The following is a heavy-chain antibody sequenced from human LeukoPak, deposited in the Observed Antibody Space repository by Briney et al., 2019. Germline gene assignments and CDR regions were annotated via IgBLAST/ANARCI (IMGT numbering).Heavy chain of an antibody. V-gene: IGHV3-66*01. J-gene: IGHJ4*02. Sequence: GGSLRLSCAASGFTVSSNYMSWVRQAPGKGLEWVSVIYSGGSTYYADSVKGRFTISRDNSKNTLYLQMGSLRAEDTAVYYCARYSSSWYRGWETFYYFDYWGQGTLVTVSS. CDR3: ARYSSSWYRGWETFYYFDY. D-gene: IGHD6-13*01. CDR2: IYSGGST. CDR1: GFTVSSNY.